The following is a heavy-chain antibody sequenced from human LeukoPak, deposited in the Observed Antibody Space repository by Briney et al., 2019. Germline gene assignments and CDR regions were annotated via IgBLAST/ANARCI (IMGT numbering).Heavy chain of an antibody. CDR3: ARAEGSHDAFDI. V-gene: IGHV4-38-2*02. CDR2: IYHSGST. CDR1: GYSISSGYY. J-gene: IGHJ3*02. D-gene: IGHD1-14*01. Sequence: SETLSLTCTVSGYSISSGYYWGWIRQPPGKGLEWIGSIYHSGSTYYNPSLKSRVTISVDTSKNQFSLKLSSVTAADTAVYYCARAEGSHDAFDIWGQGTMVTVSS.